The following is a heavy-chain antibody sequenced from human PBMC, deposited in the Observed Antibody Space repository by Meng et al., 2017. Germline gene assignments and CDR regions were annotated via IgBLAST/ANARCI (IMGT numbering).Heavy chain of an antibody. CDR3: ARDGHSYNYFDY. CDR1: GGSISSSIYY. V-gene: IGHV4-39*07. J-gene: IGHJ4*02. D-gene: IGHD5-18*01. CDR2: IYYSGST. Sequence: QLPVQESGPGLVKPSETLSLTCTFSGGSISSSIYYWGWIRQPPGQGLEWIGSIYYSGSTYYNPSLKSRVTISVDTSKNQFSLKLSSVTAADTAVYYCARDGHSYNYFDYWGQGTLVTVSS.